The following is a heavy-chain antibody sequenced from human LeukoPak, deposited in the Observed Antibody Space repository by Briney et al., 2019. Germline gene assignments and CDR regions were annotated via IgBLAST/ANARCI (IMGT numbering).Heavy chain of an antibody. V-gene: IGHV4-34*01. CDR2: INHSGST. CDR1: GGSFSGYY. J-gene: IGHJ4*02. Sequence: PSETLSLTCSVYGGSFSGYYYNWIRQPPGKGLEWIGEINHSGSTNYNPSLKSRIIISVETSKNQFSLRLSSVTAADTAVYFCARQHSGWYYFDYWGQGTLVTVSS. CDR3: ARQHSGWYYFDY. D-gene: IGHD6-19*01.